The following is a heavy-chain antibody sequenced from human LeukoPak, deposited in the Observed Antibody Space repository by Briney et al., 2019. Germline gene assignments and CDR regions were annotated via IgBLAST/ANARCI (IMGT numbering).Heavy chain of an antibody. CDR3: TTDLLIVVVVAATDY. Sequence: NPGGSLRLSCAASGFTFSNAWMSWVRQAPGKGLEWVGRIKSKTDGGTTDYAAPVKGRFTISRDDSKNTLYLQMNSLKTEDTAVYYCTTDLLIVVVVAATDYWGQGTLVTVSS. CDR2: IKSKTDGGTT. V-gene: IGHV3-15*01. J-gene: IGHJ4*02. CDR1: GFTFSNAW. D-gene: IGHD2-15*01.